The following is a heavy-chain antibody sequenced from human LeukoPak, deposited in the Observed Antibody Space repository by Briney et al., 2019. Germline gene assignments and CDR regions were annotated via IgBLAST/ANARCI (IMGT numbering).Heavy chain of an antibody. D-gene: IGHD1-26*01. J-gene: IGHJ3*02. V-gene: IGHV3-9*01. Sequence: GGSLRLSCAASGFTFDDYAMHWVRHAPGKGLEWVSGISWNSGSIGYADSVKGRFTISRDNAKNSLYLQMNSLRAEDTALYYLAKALLGGTVAFDIWGQGTMVTVSS. CDR3: AKALLGGTVAFDI. CDR1: GFTFDDYA. CDR2: ISWNSGSI.